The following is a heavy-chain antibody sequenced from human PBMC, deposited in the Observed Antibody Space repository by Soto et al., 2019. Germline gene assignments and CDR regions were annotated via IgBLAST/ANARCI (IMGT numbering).Heavy chain of an antibody. J-gene: IGHJ6*03. D-gene: IGHD5-18*01. Sequence: GGSLRLSCAASGFTVSSNYMSWVRQAPGKGLEWVSVIYSGGGTYYADSVKGRFTISRDNSKNTLYLQMNSLRAEDTAVYYCARDRGYTSGSYYHYFMDFWGKGSTVIVSS. V-gene: IGHV3-66*01. CDR1: GFTVSSNY. CDR2: IYSGGGT. CDR3: ARDRGYTSGSYYHYFMDF.